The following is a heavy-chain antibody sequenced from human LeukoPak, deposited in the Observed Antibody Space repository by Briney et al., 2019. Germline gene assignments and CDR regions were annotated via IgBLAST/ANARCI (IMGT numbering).Heavy chain of an antibody. CDR2: IWYDGSNN. J-gene: IGHJ4*02. Sequence: PGRSLRLSCAASGFTFSSYGMHWVRQAPGKGLEWVALIWYDGSNNNYIDSVKGRFTISRDNSKNTLYLQMNTLRTEGTAVYYCARFSGADSVGYFDCWGQGTLVTVSS. CDR3: ARFSGADSVGYFDC. D-gene: IGHD4-23*01. V-gene: IGHV3-33*01. CDR1: GFTFSSYG.